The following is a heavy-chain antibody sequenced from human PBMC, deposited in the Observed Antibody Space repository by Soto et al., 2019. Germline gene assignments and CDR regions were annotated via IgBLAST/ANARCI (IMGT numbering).Heavy chain of an antibody. V-gene: IGHV3-23*01. J-gene: IGHJ4*01. CDR2: MSGSSSTT. CDR1: GLTFSNYA. CDR3: ARDSGYGSGSSVNHYLDC. D-gene: IGHD3-10*01. Sequence: PGGSLRLSCATSGLTFSNYAMSWVRQAPGGGLEWVSSMSGSSSTTYYADSVRGRFTISRDRSKNTLYLQMDSLRAEDTAVYYCARDSGYGSGSSVNHYLDCWGRGTLVTVSS.